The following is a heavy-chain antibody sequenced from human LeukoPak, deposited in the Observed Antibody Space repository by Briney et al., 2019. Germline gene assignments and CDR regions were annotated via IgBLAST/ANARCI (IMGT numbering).Heavy chain of an antibody. Sequence: SETLSLTCAVYGGSFSGYYWSWIRQPPGKGLEWIGEINHSGSTNYNPSLKSRGTISVDTSKNQFSLKLSSVTAADTAVYYCARVRSGDSSGYSEPFDYWGQGTLVTVSS. CDR2: INHSGST. D-gene: IGHD3-22*01. CDR1: GGSFSGYY. J-gene: IGHJ4*02. CDR3: ARVRSGDSSGYSEPFDY. V-gene: IGHV4-34*01.